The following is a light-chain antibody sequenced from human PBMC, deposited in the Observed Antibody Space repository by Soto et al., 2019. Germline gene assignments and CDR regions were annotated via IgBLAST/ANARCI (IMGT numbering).Light chain of an antibody. Sequence: ETVMTQSPATLSVSPGERATLSCRASQTVSSNLAWYQQKPGQSPRLLIYGASIRATGIPDRFSGSGSGTDFTLTISRLEPEDFAVYFCQQHGSSPWTFGQGTKVDIK. CDR2: GAS. CDR1: QTVSSN. CDR3: QQHGSSPWT. V-gene: IGKV3-20*01. J-gene: IGKJ1*01.